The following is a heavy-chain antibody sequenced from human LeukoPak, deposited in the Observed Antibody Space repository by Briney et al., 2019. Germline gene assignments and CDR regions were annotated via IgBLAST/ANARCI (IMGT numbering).Heavy chain of an antibody. CDR3: ARVVGSSGWYDY. V-gene: IGHV3-30*04. D-gene: IGHD6-19*01. Sequence: GGSLRLSCEASGFTFSSYAMHWVRQAPGKGLDWMAVISYDGSNKYYADSVKGRFTISRDNSKNTLYLQMNSLRAEDTAVYYCARVVGSSGWYDYWGQGTLVTVSS. J-gene: IGHJ4*02. CDR1: GFTFSSYA. CDR2: ISYDGSNK.